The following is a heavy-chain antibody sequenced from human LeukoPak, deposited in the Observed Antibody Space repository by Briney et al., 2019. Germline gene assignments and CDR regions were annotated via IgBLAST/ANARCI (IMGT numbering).Heavy chain of an antibody. D-gene: IGHD6-13*01. V-gene: IGHV4-34*01. CDR2: TNHSGST. J-gene: IGHJ4*02. Sequence: SGTLSLTCAVYGGFFSGYYWSWIRQPPGKGLEWIGETNHSGSTNYNPSLKSRVTISVDTSKNQFSLKLSSVTAADTAVYYCARGGSSSPKVDYWGQGTLVTVSS. CDR1: GGFFSGYY. CDR3: ARGGSSSPKVDY.